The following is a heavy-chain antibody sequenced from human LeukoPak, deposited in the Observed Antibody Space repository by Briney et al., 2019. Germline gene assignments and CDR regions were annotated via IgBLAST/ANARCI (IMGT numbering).Heavy chain of an antibody. V-gene: IGHV4-59*01. CDR2: IYYNGNT. J-gene: IGHJ6*02. CDR1: DGSINSYY. Sequence: SETLSLTCSVSDGSINSYYWNWIRRPPGKGLEWIGYIYYNGNTNYSPSLKSRVTMSVDMSKNLFSLKVSSVTAADTAVYYCARGRSNYYGMDVWGQGTTVTVSS. CDR3: ARGRSNYYGMDV. D-gene: IGHD1-26*01.